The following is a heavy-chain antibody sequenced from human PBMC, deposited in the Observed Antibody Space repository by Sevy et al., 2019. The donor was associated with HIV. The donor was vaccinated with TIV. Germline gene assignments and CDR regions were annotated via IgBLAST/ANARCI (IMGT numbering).Heavy chain of an antibody. CDR1: GYTLTRLA. V-gene: IGHV1-24*01. D-gene: IGHD3-22*01. CDR3: ATTKDYYENSGDPFDY. J-gene: IGHJ4*02. CDR2: FDPEDNET. Sequence: ASVKVSCKVSGYTLTRLAMHWVRQAPGKGLEWMGSFDPEDNETIYAQMWQGRFSMTEDTSTDTAYMELSNLISEDTAVYYCATTKDYYENSGDPFDYWGQGTLVTVSS.